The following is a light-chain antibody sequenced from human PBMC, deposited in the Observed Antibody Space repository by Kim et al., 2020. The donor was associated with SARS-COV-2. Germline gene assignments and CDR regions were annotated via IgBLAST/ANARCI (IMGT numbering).Light chain of an antibody. CDR3: NSRDSNDNVV. CDR1: SLRSYY. Sequence: VALGRTVRITCQGDSLRSYYATWYQQKQGQAPIVVIYGKNNRPSGIPDRFSGSSSGNTASLTITGTQAGDEADYYCNSRDSNDNVVFGGGTQLTVL. J-gene: IGLJ2*01. V-gene: IGLV3-19*01. CDR2: GKN.